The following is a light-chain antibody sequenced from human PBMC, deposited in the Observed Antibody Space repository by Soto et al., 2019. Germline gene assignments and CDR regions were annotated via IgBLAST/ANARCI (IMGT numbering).Light chain of an antibody. V-gene: IGLV2-14*03. CDR3: TSWTTSTTMI. CDR2: DVN. Sequence: QSALTQPASVSGSPGQSITISCTGTRSDIGAYNFVSWYQQHPGEVPKLILYDVNVRPSGVSNRFYGSKSGNTASLTISGLQAEDEADYYCTSWTTSTTMIFGGGTKLTVL. CDR1: RSDIGAYNF. J-gene: IGLJ2*01.